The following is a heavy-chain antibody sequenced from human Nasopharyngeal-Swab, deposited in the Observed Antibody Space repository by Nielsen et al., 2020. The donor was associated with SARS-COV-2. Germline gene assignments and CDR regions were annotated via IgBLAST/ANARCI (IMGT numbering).Heavy chain of an antibody. CDR1: GYSFNSYW. CDR3: AREGYTSRYYDY. Sequence: GASLKISCQASGYSFNSYWIGWVRQMPGKGLEWMAIIYPGDSDTRYNPSFQGQVTISVDKSISTAYLHWSSLRAPDTAMYYCAREGYTSRYYDYWGRGTLVTVSS. CDR2: IYPGDSDT. J-gene: IGHJ4*02. V-gene: IGHV5-51*01. D-gene: IGHD3-16*02.